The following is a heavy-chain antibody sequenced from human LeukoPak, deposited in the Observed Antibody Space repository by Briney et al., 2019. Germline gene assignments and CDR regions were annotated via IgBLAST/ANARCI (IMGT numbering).Heavy chain of an antibody. CDR3: ARGIVVVTADYWYFDL. J-gene: IGHJ2*01. D-gene: IGHD2-21*02. Sequence: ASVKVSCKASGYTFTSYGISWVRQAPGQGLEWMGWISAYNGNTNYAQKFQGRVTMTRNTSISTAYMELSSLRSEDMAVYYCARGIVVVTADYWYFDLWGRGTLVTVSS. V-gene: IGHV1-18*03. CDR1: GYTFTSYG. CDR2: ISAYNGNT.